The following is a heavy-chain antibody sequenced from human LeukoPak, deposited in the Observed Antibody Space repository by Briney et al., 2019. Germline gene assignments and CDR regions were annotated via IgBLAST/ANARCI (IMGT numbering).Heavy chain of an antibody. CDR2: IYHSGST. Sequence: SETLSLTCTVSGGAISSSSHYWGWIRQPPGKGLEWIGSIYHSGSTVYNPSLKSRVAISVDTSRNQFSLKLNSVTASDTAVYYYARNTTVTDWYFDLWGRGTLVTVSS. CDR1: GGAISSSSHY. J-gene: IGHJ2*01. CDR3: ARNTTVTDWYFDL. V-gene: IGHV4-39*01. D-gene: IGHD4-17*01.